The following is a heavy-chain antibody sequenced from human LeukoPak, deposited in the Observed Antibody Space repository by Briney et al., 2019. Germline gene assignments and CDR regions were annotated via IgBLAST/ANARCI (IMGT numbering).Heavy chain of an antibody. D-gene: IGHD3-22*01. CDR3: ARTYYYDSSGYYLYYFDY. Sequence: GGSLRLSCAASGFTVSSNYISWVRQAPGKGLEWVSVIYSGGSTYYADSVKGRFTISRDNSKNTLYLQMNSLRAEDTAVYYCARTYYYDSSGYYLYYFDYWGQGTLVSVST. CDR2: IYSGGST. J-gene: IGHJ4*02. CDR1: GFTVSSNY. V-gene: IGHV3-53*01.